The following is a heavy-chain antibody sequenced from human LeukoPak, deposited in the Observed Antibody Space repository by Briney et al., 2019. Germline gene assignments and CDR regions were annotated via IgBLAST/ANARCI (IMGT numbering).Heavy chain of an antibody. CDR3: ARSYDSSASGFDY. D-gene: IGHD3-22*01. CDR1: GGSFSGYY. V-gene: IGHV4-34*09. J-gene: IGHJ4*02. Sequence: SETLSLTCAVYGGSFSGYYWSWIRQPPGKGLEWIGEINHSGSTNYNPSLKSRVTISGDTSKNHFSLTLSSVTAADTAVYYCARSYDSSASGFDYWGQGTLVTVSP. CDR2: INHSGST.